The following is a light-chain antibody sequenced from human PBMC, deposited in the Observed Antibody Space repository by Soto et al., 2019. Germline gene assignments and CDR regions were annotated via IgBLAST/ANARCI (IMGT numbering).Light chain of an antibody. V-gene: IGKV1-5*01. CDR2: DAS. CDR1: QSISIW. J-gene: IGKJ1*01. Sequence: DIQMTQSPSTLSASVVDRVTITCRASQSISIWLAWYQQKPGKAPKLLIYDASSLKSGVPSRFSGSGSGTEFTLTISSLQPDDFASYFCQQYNSYSATFGQGTKVEIK. CDR3: QQYNSYSAT.